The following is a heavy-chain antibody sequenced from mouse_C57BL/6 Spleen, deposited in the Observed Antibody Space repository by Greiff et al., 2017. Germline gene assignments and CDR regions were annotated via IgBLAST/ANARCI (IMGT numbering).Heavy chain of an antibody. Sequence: QVQLQQPGAELVMPGASVKLSCKASGYTFTSYWMHWVKQRPGQGLEWIGEIDPSDSYTNYNQKFKGKSTLTVDKSSSTAYMQLSSLTSEDSAVYYCARDSSYSFDYWGQGTTLTVSS. J-gene: IGHJ2*01. CDR1: GYTFTSYW. CDR3: ARDSSYSFDY. D-gene: IGHD1-1*01. CDR2: IDPSDSYT. V-gene: IGHV1-69*01.